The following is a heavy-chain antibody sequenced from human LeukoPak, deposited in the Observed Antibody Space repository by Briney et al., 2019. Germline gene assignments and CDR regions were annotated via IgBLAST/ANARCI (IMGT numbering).Heavy chain of an antibody. CDR2: INPSGGST. D-gene: IGHD5-12*01. V-gene: IGHV1-46*01. J-gene: IGHJ4*02. CDR1: GYTFTSYH. Sequence: ASVKVSCKASGYTFTSYHTHWVRQAPGQGLEWMGIINPSGGSTNYAQKFQGRVTMTRNTSISTAYMELSSLRSEDTAVYYCAREWNGGYASGDFDYWGQGTLVTVSS. CDR3: AREWNGGYASGDFDY.